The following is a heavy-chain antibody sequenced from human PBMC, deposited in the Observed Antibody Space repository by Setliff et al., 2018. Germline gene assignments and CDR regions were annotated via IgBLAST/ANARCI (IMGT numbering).Heavy chain of an antibody. V-gene: IGHV4-61*02. CDR3: TKGRVGLAARAGY. Sequence: SETLSLTCTVSGGSISSDSDYWSWIRQSAGKGLEWIGRIYASGSTEYNPSLGSRVTISVDTSRNQFSLQLSSVTSADTAIYYCTKGRVGLAARAGYWGQGALVTVSS. D-gene: IGHD1-26*01. J-gene: IGHJ4*02. CDR2: IYASGST. CDR1: GGSISSDSDY.